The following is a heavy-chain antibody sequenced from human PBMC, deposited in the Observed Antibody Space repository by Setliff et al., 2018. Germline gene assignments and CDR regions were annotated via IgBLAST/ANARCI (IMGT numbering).Heavy chain of an antibody. D-gene: IGHD2-2*01. J-gene: IGHJ4*02. V-gene: IGHV4-39*01. Sequence: PSETLSLTCTVPGGSISSISYYWGWIRQPPGKGLEWIGTVYDSGTTYYNPSLKSRVTIFVDTSKNQFSLNLNSVTAADTGVYYCASCRYQVPYDYWGQGIQVTVSS. CDR1: GGSISSISYY. CDR3: ASCRYQVPYDY. CDR2: VYDSGTT.